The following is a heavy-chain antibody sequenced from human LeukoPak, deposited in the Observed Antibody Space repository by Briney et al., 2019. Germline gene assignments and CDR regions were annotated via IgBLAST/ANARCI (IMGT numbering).Heavy chain of an antibody. CDR2: INSDGSST. CDR3: ARAFGMDV. V-gene: IGHV3-74*01. Sequence: GGSLRLSCAASGFIFSSYWMHWVRQAPGKGLVWASRINSDGSSTSYADSVKGRFTISRDNAKNTLYLQMNSLRAEDTAVYYCARAFGMDVWGQGTTVTVSS. CDR1: GFIFSSYW. J-gene: IGHJ6*02.